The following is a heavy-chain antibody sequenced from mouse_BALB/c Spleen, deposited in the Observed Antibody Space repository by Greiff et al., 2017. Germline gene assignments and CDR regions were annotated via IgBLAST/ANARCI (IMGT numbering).Heavy chain of an antibody. V-gene: IGHV1S29*02. CDR1: GYTFTDYN. CDR2: IYPYNGGT. CDR3: EGNYAY. D-gene: IGHD2-1*01. Sequence: EVQLQQSGPELVKPGASVKISCKASGYTFTDYNMHWVKQSHGKSLEWIGYIYPYNGGTGYNQKFKSKATLTVDNSSSTAYMELRSLTSEDSAVYYCEGNYAYWGQGTLVTVSA. J-gene: IGHJ3*01.